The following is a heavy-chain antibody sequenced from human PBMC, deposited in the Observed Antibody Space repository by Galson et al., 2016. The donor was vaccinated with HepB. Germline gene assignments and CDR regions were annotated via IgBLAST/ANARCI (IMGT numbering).Heavy chain of an antibody. CDR2: ISAFNGGT. J-gene: IGHJ4*02. CDR1: GYTFTSYG. Sequence: CTASGYTFTSYGVGWVRQAPGQRLEWMGWISAFNGGTVYAQNLKGRVTMTTDTATTTAYMEVRNLRSDDTAVYYCARARNLAIAGTSYYFDNWGQGTLITVSS. V-gene: IGHV1-18*01. D-gene: IGHD6-13*01. CDR3: ARARNLAIAGTSYYFDN.